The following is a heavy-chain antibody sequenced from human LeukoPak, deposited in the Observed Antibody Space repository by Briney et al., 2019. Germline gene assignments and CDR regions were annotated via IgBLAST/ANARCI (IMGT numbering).Heavy chain of an antibody. V-gene: IGHV3-48*04. CDR3: ARVSGDSSSWYGDDY. CDR1: GFTFSSYS. Sequence: PGGSLRLSCAASGFTFSSYSMNWVRQAPGKGLEWVSYISSSSSTIYYADSVKGRFTISRDNAKNSLYLQMNSLRAEDTAVYYCARVSGDSSSWYGDDYWGQGTLVTVSS. D-gene: IGHD6-13*01. J-gene: IGHJ4*02. CDR2: ISSSSSTI.